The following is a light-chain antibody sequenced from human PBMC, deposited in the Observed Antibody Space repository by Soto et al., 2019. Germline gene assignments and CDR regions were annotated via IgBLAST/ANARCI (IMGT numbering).Light chain of an antibody. V-gene: IGKV3-11*01. J-gene: IGKJ1*01. CDR2: DAS. CDR3: QQRSNWPPWT. Sequence: EIVMTQSPATLSVSPGEGATFSCRASQSVSSYLAWYQQKPGQAPRLLIYDASNRATGIPARFSGSGSGTDFTLTISSLEPEDFAVYYCQQRSNWPPWTFGQGTKVDIK. CDR1: QSVSSY.